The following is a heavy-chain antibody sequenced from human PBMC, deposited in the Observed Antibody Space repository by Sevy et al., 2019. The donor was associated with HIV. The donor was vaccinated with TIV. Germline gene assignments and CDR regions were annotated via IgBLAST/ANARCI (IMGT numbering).Heavy chain of an antibody. Sequence: GGSLRLSCAASGFTFSSYGMHWVRQAPGKGLEWVAVISYDGSNKYYADSVKGRFTISRDNSKNTLYLQMNSLRAEDTAVYYCAKDRMNWNAYYFDYWGRGTLVTVSS. D-gene: IGHD1-1*01. CDR1: GFTFSSYG. J-gene: IGHJ4*02. CDR3: AKDRMNWNAYYFDY. CDR2: ISYDGSNK. V-gene: IGHV3-30*18.